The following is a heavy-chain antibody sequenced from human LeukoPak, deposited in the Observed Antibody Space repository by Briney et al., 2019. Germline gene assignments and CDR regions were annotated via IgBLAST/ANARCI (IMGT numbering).Heavy chain of an antibody. Sequence: GGSLRLSCTASGFTFSTYDMSWVRQAPGKGVEWVSTVRVNGRSTYYADSVKGRFTISRDNSKNTLYLQMNSLRAEDTALYYCAKPGEASNYYFDCWGQGALVTVSS. CDR2: VRVNGRST. CDR3: AKPGEASNYYFDC. D-gene: IGHD2-21*01. V-gene: IGHV3-23*01. CDR1: GFTFSTYD. J-gene: IGHJ4*02.